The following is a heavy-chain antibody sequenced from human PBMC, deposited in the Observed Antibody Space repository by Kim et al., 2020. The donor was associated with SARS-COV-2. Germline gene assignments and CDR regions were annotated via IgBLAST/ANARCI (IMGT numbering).Heavy chain of an antibody. D-gene: IGHD6-13*01. Sequence: KGRFTISRDNSKNTLYLQMNSLRAEDTAVYYCASPAIRVTDSSSWYYFDYWGQGTLVTVSS. J-gene: IGHJ4*02. V-gene: IGHV3-30*01. CDR3: ASPAIRVTDSSSWYYFDY.